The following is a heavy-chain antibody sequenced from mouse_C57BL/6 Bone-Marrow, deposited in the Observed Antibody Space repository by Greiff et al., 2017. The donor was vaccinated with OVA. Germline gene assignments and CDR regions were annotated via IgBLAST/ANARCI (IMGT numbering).Heavy chain of an antibody. V-gene: IGHV14-3*01. D-gene: IGHD2-5*01. CDR2: IDPANGNT. CDR1: GFNIKNTY. CDR3: ASGYYSNPRWFAY. Sequence: EVQLQESVAELVRPGASVKLSCTASGFNIKNTYMHWVKQRPEQGLEWIGRIDPANGNTKYAPKFQGKATITADTSSNTAYLQLSSLTSEDTAIYYCASGYYSNPRWFAYWGQGTLVTVSA. J-gene: IGHJ3*01.